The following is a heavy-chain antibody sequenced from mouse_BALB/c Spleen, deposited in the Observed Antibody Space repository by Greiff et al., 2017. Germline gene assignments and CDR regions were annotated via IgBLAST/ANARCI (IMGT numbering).Heavy chain of an antibody. Sequence: QVQLQQSGPELVKPGASVRISCKASGYTFTSYYIHWVKQRPGQGLEWIGWIYPGNVNTKYNEKFKGKATLTADKSSSTAYMQLSSLTSEDSAVYFCARWSAMDYWGQGTSVTVSS. CDR2: IYPGNVNT. CDR1: GYTFTSYY. V-gene: IGHV1S56*01. CDR3: ARWSAMDY. J-gene: IGHJ4*01.